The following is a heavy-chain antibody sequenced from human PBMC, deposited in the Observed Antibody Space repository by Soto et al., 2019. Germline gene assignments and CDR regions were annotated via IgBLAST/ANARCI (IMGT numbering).Heavy chain of an antibody. D-gene: IGHD4-17*01. Sequence: SETLSLTCTVSGGSISSGGYYWSWIRQHPGKGLEWIGYIYYSGSTYYNPSLKSRVTISVDTSKNQFSLKLSSVTAADTAVYYCARRYGRYFDYWGQGTLVTVSS. V-gene: IGHV4-31*03. CDR2: IYYSGST. CDR1: GGSISSGGYY. CDR3: ARRYGRYFDY. J-gene: IGHJ4*02.